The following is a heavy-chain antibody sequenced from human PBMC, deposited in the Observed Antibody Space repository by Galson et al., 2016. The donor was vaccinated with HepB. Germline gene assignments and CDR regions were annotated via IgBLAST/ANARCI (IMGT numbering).Heavy chain of an antibody. Sequence: SLRLSCAVSGFNFGAYSMNWVRQAPGKGLEWVSSISSTGRYIFYADSVKGRFTISRDNANNSLYLQMNALRVEDTAIYYCARGYDNIIIVLTPFAYWGQGALVTVSS. J-gene: IGHJ4*02. D-gene: IGHD2/OR15-2a*01. V-gene: IGHV3-21*01. CDR1: GFNFGAYS. CDR2: ISSTGRYI. CDR3: ARGYDNIIIVLTPFAY.